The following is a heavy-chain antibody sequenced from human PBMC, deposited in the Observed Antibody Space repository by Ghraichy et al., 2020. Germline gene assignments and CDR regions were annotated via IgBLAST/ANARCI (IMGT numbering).Heavy chain of an antibody. J-gene: IGHJ4*02. CDR1: GFTFSSYG. CDR2: IWYDGSNK. V-gene: IGHV3-33*08. CDR3: ARDKVVVTAIPQARPYYFDY. Sequence: LSLTCAASGFTFSSYGMHWVRQAPGKGLEWVAVIWYDGSNKYYADSVKGRFTISRDNSKNTLYLQMNSLRAEDTAVYYCARDKVVVTAIPQARPYYFDYSGQGTLVTVSS. D-gene: IGHD2-21*02.